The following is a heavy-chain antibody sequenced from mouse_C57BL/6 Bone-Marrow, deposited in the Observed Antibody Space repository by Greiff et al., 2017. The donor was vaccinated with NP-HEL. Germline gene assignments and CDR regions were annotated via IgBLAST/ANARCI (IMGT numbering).Heavy chain of an antibody. J-gene: IGHJ1*03. CDR1: GYTFTDYY. CDR2: INPYNGGT. Sequence: EVQVVESGPVLVKPGASVKMSCKASGYTFTDYYMNWVKQSHGKSLEWIGVINPYNGGTSYNQKFKGKATLTVDKSSSTAYMELNSLTSEDSAVYYCYGNFRYFDVWGTGTTVTVSS. CDR3: YGNFRYFDV. D-gene: IGHD2-1*01. V-gene: IGHV1-19*01.